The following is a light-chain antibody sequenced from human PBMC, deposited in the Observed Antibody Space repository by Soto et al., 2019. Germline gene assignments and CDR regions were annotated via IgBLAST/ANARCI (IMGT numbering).Light chain of an antibody. V-gene: IGLV2-8*01. CDR2: EVS. CDR3: SLYAGTNSVV. J-gene: IGLJ2*01. Sequence: QSAPTQPPSASGSPGQSVAISCTGTSSDIGAYKFVSWYQQHPGKAPKLIIYEVSIRPSGVPDRFSGSKSGNTASLTVSGLLAEDEADYYCSLYAGTNSVVFGGGTQLTVL. CDR1: SSDIGAYKF.